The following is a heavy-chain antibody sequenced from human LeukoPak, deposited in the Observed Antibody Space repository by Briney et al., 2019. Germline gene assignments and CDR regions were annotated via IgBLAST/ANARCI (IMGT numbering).Heavy chain of an antibody. Sequence: GGSLRLSCAASGFTFSSYSMNWVRQAPGKGLEWVSSISSSSSYIYYADSVKGRFTISRDNAKNSLYLQMNSLRAEDTAVYYCAGSTLWFGEYFFGYWGQGTLVTVSS. CDR2: ISSSSSYI. CDR1: GFTFSSYS. J-gene: IGHJ4*02. V-gene: IGHV3-21*01. CDR3: AGSTLWFGEYFFGY. D-gene: IGHD3-10*01.